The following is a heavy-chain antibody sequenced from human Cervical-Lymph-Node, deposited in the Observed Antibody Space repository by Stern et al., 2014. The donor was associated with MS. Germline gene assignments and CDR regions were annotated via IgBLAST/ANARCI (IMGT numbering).Heavy chain of an antibody. Sequence: QLQLQESGPGLVQPSQTLSLTCPVSGGSVSSGSRYWSWIRQHPGKGLAWIGYISYSGNTYYSPSLQSRLTISMDTSKNQFSLKLRSVTAADTAIYYCARVTEFLRFFYPDYWGQGTLVTVSS. V-gene: IGHV4-31*03. CDR2: ISYSGNT. J-gene: IGHJ4*02. D-gene: IGHD3-3*01. CDR1: GGSVSSGSRY. CDR3: ARVTEFLRFFYPDY.